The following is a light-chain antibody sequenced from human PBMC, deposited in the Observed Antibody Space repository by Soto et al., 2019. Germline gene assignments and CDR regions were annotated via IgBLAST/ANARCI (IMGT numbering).Light chain of an antibody. J-gene: IGKJ3*01. Sequence: EILLTQSPGTLSLSPGERATLSCRASQSVNSDYLAWYQQKPGQAPRFLIYDASNRATGIPARFSGSGSGTDFTLTISRLEPEDFAVYYCQQYGGSPPVTFGPGTKVDIK. CDR1: QSVNSDY. V-gene: IGKV3-20*01. CDR2: DAS. CDR3: QQYGGSPPVT.